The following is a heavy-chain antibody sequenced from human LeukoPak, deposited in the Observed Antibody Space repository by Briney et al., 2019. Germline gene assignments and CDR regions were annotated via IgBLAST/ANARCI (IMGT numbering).Heavy chain of an antibody. J-gene: IGHJ4*02. Sequence: GGFLRLSCAASGFTFSSYSMNWVRQAPGKGLEWVSSISSSSSYIYYADSVKGRFTISRDNAKNSLYLQMNSLRAEDTAVYYCAGYAGAPSTFDYWGQGTLVTASS. CDR1: GFTFSSYS. V-gene: IGHV3-21*01. CDR3: AGYAGAPSTFDY. D-gene: IGHD2-2*01. CDR2: ISSSSSYI.